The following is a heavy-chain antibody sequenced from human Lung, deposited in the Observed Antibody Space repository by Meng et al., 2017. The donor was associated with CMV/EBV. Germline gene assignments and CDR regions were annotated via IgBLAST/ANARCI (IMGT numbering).Heavy chain of an antibody. CDR3: LRRSGGSV. CDR2: IPHRGSS. D-gene: IGHD3-10*01. Sequence: QLRGSGPALVTPSEPLSLTCAVSGDSITNHNWWAWVRQPPGKGLEWIGEIPHRGSSAYNPSLKSRVSMSIDKSKNQFSLKLTSVTAADTAVYHCLRRSGGSVWGQGTLVTVSS. V-gene: IGHV4-4*02. CDR1: GDSITNHNW. J-gene: IGHJ1*01.